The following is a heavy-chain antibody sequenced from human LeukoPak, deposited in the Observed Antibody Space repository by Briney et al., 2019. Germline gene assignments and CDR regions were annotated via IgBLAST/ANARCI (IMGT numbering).Heavy chain of an antibody. V-gene: IGHV3-48*04. CDR1: GFTFSNSG. J-gene: IGHJ6*03. CDR3: ARGRDIVVEPPPRGYYYDMDV. CDR2: ISSRSTTI. D-gene: IGHD2-2*01. Sequence: GGSLRLSCAASGFTFSNSGMNWVRQAPGKGLEWVSYISSRSTTIYYADSVKGRFTISRDNAKNSLYLQMNSLRAEDRAVYYCARGRDIVVEPPPRGYYYDMDVWGKGTTVTVSS.